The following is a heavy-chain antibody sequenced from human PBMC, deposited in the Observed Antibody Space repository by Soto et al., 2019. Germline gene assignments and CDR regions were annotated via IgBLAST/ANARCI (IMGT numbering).Heavy chain of an antibody. D-gene: IGHD3-3*01. CDR2: ISYDGSTK. J-gene: IGHJ6*02. CDR3: ARVGNEEYDFWGRGMDV. V-gene: IGHV3-30-3*01. CDR1: GFTFSSYN. Sequence: ESGGDVVQPGRSLRLSCAASGFTFSSYNMHWVRQAPGKGLEWVAVISYDGSTKYYADCVKGRFTISRDNSKNTLYLQMHSLRPEDPAVYYCARVGNEEYDFWGRGMDVWGQGTTVTVSS.